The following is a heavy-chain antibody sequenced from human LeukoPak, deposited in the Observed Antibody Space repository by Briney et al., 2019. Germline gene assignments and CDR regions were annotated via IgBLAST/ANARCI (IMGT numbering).Heavy chain of an antibody. D-gene: IGHD6-13*01. J-gene: IGHJ4*02. Sequence: PGRSLRLSCAASGFTFRGYGMHWVRQAPGKGLEWVAIVWYDGNNKYYADSVKGRFTVSRDNSEDTVSLQLNSLRAEDTAVYYCARGSEAAAGAFDYWGQGALVTVPS. V-gene: IGHV3-33*01. CDR2: VWYDGNNK. CDR1: GFTFRGYG. CDR3: ARGSEAAAGAFDY.